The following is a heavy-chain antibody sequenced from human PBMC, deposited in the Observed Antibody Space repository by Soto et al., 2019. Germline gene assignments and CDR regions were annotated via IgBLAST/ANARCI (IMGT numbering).Heavy chain of an antibody. V-gene: IGHV1-69*01. Sequence: QVQLVQSGADVKKPGSSVKVSCKASGGTFSSYAISWVRQAPGQGLEWVGGIIPRFGTANYAQKFQGRVTITADESTSTAYMELSSLRSEDTAMYYCAKDLHFVTIFGVVLRGYYYGMDVWGQGTTVTVSS. J-gene: IGHJ6*02. D-gene: IGHD3-3*01. CDR1: GGTFSSYA. CDR3: AKDLHFVTIFGVVLRGYYYGMDV. CDR2: IIPRFGTA.